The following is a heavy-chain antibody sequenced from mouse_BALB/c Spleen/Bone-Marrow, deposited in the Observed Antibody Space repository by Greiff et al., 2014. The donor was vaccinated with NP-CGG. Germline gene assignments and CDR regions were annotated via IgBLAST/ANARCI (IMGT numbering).Heavy chain of an antibody. CDR2: LNPSNGHT. D-gene: IGHD2-4*01. CDR1: GYTFTRYW. Sequence: QVHVKQSGAELLKPGTSVKLSCKASGYTFTRYWMHWVKQRPGQGLEWIGELNPSNGHTNYNGKFKNKATVTVDKSSSTAYMQLSSLTPEDSAVYYCARMITTRGFDYWGQGTTLTVSS. V-gene: IGHV1S81*02. CDR3: ARMITTRGFDY. J-gene: IGHJ2*01.